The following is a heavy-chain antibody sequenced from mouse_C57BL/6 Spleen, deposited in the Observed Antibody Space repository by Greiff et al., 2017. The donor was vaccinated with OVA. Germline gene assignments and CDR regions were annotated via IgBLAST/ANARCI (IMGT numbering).Heavy chain of an antibody. D-gene: IGHD2-4*01. J-gene: IGHJ3*01. Sequence: QVQLQQPGAELVKPGASVKLSCKASGYTFTSYWMQWVKQRPGQGLEWIGEIDPSDSYTNYNQKFKGKATLTVDTSSSTAYMQLSSLTSEDSAVYYCAREGLRRVWFAYWGQGTLVTVSA. CDR1: GYTFTSYW. CDR3: AREGLRRVWFAY. V-gene: IGHV1-50*01. CDR2: IDPSDSYT.